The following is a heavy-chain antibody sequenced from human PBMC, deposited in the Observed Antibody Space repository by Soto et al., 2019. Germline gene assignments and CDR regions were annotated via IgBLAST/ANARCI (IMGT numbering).Heavy chain of an antibody. CDR1: GYSFHNYG. V-gene: IGHV1-18*04. CDR2: ISGQIGKT. D-gene: IGHD1-26*01. Sequence: GASVKVSCKASGYSFHNYGIIWVRQAPGQGPEWIGWISGQIGKTNYAQKFLGKVTMTTDTSTSTAYMELSTLTSDDTAIYYCARGPPSGSFSLTPRYWGQGTLVTVSS. CDR3: ARGPPSGSFSLTPRY. J-gene: IGHJ4*01.